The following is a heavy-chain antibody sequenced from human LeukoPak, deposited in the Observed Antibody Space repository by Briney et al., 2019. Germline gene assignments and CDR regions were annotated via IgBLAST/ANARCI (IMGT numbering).Heavy chain of an antibody. Sequence: GGSPRLSCAASGFTFSGHEMNWVRQAPGKGLEWLSYISTTGSTIYYADSVKGRFTISRDNAKNSLYLQMNSLRAEDTAVYYCARADPYGDSTPDYWGQGTPATVSS. CDR2: ISTTGSTI. J-gene: IGHJ4*02. CDR1: GFTFSGHE. V-gene: IGHV3-48*03. D-gene: IGHD4-17*01. CDR3: ARADPYGDSTPDY.